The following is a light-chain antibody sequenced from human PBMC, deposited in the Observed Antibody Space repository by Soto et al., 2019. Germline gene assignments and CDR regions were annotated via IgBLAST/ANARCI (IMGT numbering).Light chain of an antibody. V-gene: IGLV3-25*02. Sequence: SYELTQPPSVSVSPGQTARITCSGDAMPEQYGYWYQQEPGQAPMLVIYKNTERPSGIPERFSGSSSGTTVTLTISGVQAEDEADYFCQSVDSSGAFHVFGTGTKVTVL. CDR1: AMPEQY. J-gene: IGLJ1*01. CDR3: QSVDSSGAFHV. CDR2: KNT.